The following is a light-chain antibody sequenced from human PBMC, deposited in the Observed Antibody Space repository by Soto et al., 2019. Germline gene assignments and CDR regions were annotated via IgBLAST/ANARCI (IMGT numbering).Light chain of an antibody. V-gene: IGKV2-28*01. CDR2: LGS. CDR3: MQALQTPLYT. J-gene: IGKJ2*01. CDR1: QSLLHSNGYNY. Sequence: IVMTQSPLSLPVTPGEPASISCRSSQSLLHSNGYNYLDWYLQKPGQSPQLLIYLGSNRASGVPDRFSGSGSGTDFTLRISRVEAEDVGVYYCMQALQTPLYTFGQGIKVDIK.